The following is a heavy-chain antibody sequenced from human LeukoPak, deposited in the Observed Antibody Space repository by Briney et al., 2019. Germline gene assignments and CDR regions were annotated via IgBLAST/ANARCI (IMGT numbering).Heavy chain of an antibody. CDR1: GFTVSSDY. CDR3: ARDSGFSDYAY. D-gene: IGHD4-17*01. V-gene: IGHV3-66*01. J-gene: IGHJ4*02. CDR2: IYSDGST. Sequence: GGSLRLSSVGSGFTVSSDYMSWVRQAPGRGLEWVSIIYSDGSTYYANSVKGRFTISRDSSKNTLYLQMNSLRADDTAIYYCARDSGFSDYAYWGQGTLVTVSS.